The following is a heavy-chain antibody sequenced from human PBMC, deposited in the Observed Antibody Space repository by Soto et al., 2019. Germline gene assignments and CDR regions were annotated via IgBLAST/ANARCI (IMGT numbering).Heavy chain of an antibody. CDR2: IYHSGST. J-gene: IGHJ5*02. D-gene: IGHD2-2*01. CDR1: GGSSGSGGYS. Sequence: SETQSLTSAVAGGSSGSGGYSWSWIRQPPGKGLEWIGYIYHSGSTYYNPSLKSRVTISVDRSKNQFSLKLSSVTAADTAVYYCARVPDRWGQGTLVTVSS. CDR3: ARVPDR. V-gene: IGHV4-30-2*01.